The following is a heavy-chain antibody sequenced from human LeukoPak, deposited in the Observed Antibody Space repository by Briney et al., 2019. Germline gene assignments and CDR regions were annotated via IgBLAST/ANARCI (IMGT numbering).Heavy chain of an antibody. V-gene: IGHV3-9*01. D-gene: IGHD6-13*01. CDR2: ISWNSGSI. CDR1: GFTFDDYA. CDR3: AKDGYSSSWYDKNWFDP. J-gene: IGHJ5*02. Sequence: GRSLRLSCAASGFTFDDYAMHWVRQAPGKGLEWVSGISWNSGSIGYADSVKGRFTISRDNAKSSLYLQMNSLRAEDTALYYCAKDGYSSSWYDKNWFDPWGQGTLVTVSS.